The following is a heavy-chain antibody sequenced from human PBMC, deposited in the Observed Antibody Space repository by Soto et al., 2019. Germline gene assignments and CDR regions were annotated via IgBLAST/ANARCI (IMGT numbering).Heavy chain of an antibody. J-gene: IGHJ6*02. Sequence: TLSLTCAVYGGSFSGYYWSWILQPPGKGLEWIGEINHSGSTNYNPSLKSRVTISVDTSKNQFSLKLSSVTAADTAVYYCARFTLIPYYYYGMDVWGQGTTVTV. V-gene: IGHV4-34*01. CDR1: GGSFSGYY. CDR3: ARFTLIPYYYYGMDV. CDR2: INHSGST.